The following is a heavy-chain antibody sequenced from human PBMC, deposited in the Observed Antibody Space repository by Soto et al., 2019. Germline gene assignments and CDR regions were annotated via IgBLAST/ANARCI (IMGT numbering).Heavy chain of an antibody. CDR2: ISSSGSTI. CDR1: GFTFSDYY. Sequence: GGSLRLSCAASGFTFSDYYMSWIRQAPGKGLEWVSYISSSGSTIYYADSVKGRFTISGDNAKNSLYLQMNSLRAEDTAVYYCARYQYRNYYYYYMDVWDKGTTVTVSS. V-gene: IGHV3-11*01. J-gene: IGHJ6*03. CDR3: ARYQYRNYYYYYMDV. D-gene: IGHD1-1*01.